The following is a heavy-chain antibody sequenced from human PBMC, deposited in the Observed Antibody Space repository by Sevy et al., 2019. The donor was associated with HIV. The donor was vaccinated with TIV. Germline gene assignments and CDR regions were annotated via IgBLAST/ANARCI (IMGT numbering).Heavy chain of an antibody. Sequence: GGSLRLSCAASGFPFNDHAMHWVRQVPGKGLEWVSGVSWNSRNIGYADSVKGRFTISRDNANHFLYLEMNRLRPEDPAFYYCAKDINRGCDGINCYPYYYYFYGLDVWGQGTTVTVSS. CDR2: VSWNSRNI. J-gene: IGHJ6*02. CDR3: AKDINRGCDGINCYPYYYYFYGLDV. D-gene: IGHD2-21*01. CDR1: GFPFNDHA. V-gene: IGHV3-9*01.